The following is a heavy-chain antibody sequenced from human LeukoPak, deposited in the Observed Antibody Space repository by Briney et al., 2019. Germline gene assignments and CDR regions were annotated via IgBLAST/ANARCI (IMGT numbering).Heavy chain of an antibody. V-gene: IGHV3-23*01. CDR2: ISGSGGCT. J-gene: IGHJ4*02. CDR1: GFTFSSYA. Sequence: GGSLRLSCAASGFTFSSYAMRWVRQAPGKGLEWVSAISGSGGCTYYADSVKGRFTISRDNSKNTLYLQMNSLRAEDTAVYYCAKDVVDTAMAPFDYWGQGTLVTVSS. D-gene: IGHD5-18*01. CDR3: AKDVVDTAMAPFDY.